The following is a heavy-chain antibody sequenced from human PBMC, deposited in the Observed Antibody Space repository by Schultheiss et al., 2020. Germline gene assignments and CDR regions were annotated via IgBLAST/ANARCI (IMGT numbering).Heavy chain of an antibody. J-gene: IGHJ2*01. Sequence: SESLSLTCSVSGASISSYYWSWIRQPPGKGLEWIGHIYYSGVTDYNPSLKSRVTISIDTSNNQFSLKLSSVNAADTAVFYCARGARYFDLWGRGTLVTVSS. CDR1: GASISSYY. CDR3: ARGARYFDL. CDR2: IYYSGVT. V-gene: IGHV4-59*01.